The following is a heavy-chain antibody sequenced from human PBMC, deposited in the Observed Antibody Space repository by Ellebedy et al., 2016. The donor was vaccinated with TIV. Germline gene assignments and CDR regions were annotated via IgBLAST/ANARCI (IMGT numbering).Heavy chain of an antibody. CDR3: AREADILTGYYAVS. CDR2: INPNNGGT. Sequence: ASVKVSXKASGGTFTSYGISWVRQAPGQGLEWMGWINPNNGGTNYAQNFQGRVTMTRDTSISTAYMELSRLRSDDTAVYYCAREADILTGYYAVSWGQGTLVTVSS. V-gene: IGHV1-2*02. J-gene: IGHJ5*02. CDR1: GGTFTSYG. D-gene: IGHD3-9*01.